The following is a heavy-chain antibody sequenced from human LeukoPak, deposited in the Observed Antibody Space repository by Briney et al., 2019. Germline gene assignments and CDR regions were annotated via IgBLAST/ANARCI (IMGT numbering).Heavy chain of an antibody. CDR3: ATLTTVVTAYYFDY. J-gene: IGHJ4*02. Sequence: PSETLSLTCTVSGGSISSYYWSWLRQPPGKGLEWIGYIYYSGSTNYNPSLKSRVTISVDTSKNQFSLKLSSVTAADTAVYYCATLTTVVTAYYFDYWGQGTLVTVSS. V-gene: IGHV4-59*08. CDR1: GGSISSYY. D-gene: IGHD4-23*01. CDR2: IYYSGST.